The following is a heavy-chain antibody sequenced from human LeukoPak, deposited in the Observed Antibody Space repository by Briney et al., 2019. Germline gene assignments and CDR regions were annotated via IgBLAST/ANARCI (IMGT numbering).Heavy chain of an antibody. V-gene: IGHV5-51*04. CDR2: IYPGNPNA. D-gene: IGHD4-23*01. CDR1: GYIFTTYG. J-gene: IGHJ4*02. Sequence: GAPLMICCTGSGYIFTTYGIGWLRQMLGKGLDWMGLIYPGNPNARYSPPMQGPVINSAGKPINTAYLQWSSLKASDTAMYYCARNYGGYSLPFDFWGQGTLVTVSS. CDR3: ARNYGGYSLPFDF.